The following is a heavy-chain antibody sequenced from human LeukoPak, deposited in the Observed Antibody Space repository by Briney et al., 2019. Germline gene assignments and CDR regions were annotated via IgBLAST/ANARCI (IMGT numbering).Heavy chain of an antibody. CDR1: GFTFSSYA. D-gene: IGHD3-22*01. Sequence: GGSLRLSCAASGFTFSSYAMHWVRQAPGKGLEWVAVISYDGSNKYYADSVKGRFTISRDNSKNTLYLQMNSLRAEDTAVYYCASGDYYDSSAEWGQGTLVTVSS. CDR3: ASGDYYDSSAE. J-gene: IGHJ4*02. CDR2: ISYDGSNK. V-gene: IGHV3-30*01.